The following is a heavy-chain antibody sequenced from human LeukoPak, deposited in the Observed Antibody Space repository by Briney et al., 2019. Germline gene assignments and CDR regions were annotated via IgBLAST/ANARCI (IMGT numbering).Heavy chain of an antibody. J-gene: IGHJ6*03. CDR1: GDSITSGGYY. V-gene: IGHV4-30-2*01. Sequence: SETLSLTCTVSGDSITSGGYYWSWIRQPPGKGLEWIGYIYHSGSAYYNPSLKSRVTISVDRSNNQFSLKLSSVTAADTAVYFCARVPRSYYYYYYMDVWGKGTTVTVSS. CDR2: IYHSGSA. CDR3: ARVPRSYYYYYYMDV.